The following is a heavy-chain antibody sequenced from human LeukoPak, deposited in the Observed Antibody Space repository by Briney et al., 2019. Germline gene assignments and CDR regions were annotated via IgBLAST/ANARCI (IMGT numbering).Heavy chain of an antibody. J-gene: IGHJ2*01. CDR3: ARDVGRYTYGYRPTEVYWYFDL. CDR1: GGSISSGRYY. CDR2: MYTSGST. D-gene: IGHD5-18*01. V-gene: IGHV4-61*02. Sequence: SETLSLTCTVSGGSISSGRYYWTWIRQPAGKGLEWIGRMYTSGSTNYNPSLKSRVTISVDTSKNQFSLRLSSVTAADTAVYYCARDVGRYTYGYRPTEVYWYFDLRGRGTLVTVSS.